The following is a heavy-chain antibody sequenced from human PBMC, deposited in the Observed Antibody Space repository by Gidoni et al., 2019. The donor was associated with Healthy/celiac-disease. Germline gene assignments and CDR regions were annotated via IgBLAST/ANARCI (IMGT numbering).Heavy chain of an antibody. CDR1: GFTFSSYS. Sequence: EVQLVESGGGLVKPGGSLRRSCAASGFTFSSYSMNWVRQAPGKGLEWVSSISSSSSYIYYAYSVKGRFTISRDNAKNSLYLQINSLRAEDTAVYYCARDLNGGNSGYWGQGTLVTVSS. CDR3: ARDLNGGNSGY. D-gene: IGHD2-21*02. V-gene: IGHV3-21*01. J-gene: IGHJ4*02. CDR2: ISSSSSYI.